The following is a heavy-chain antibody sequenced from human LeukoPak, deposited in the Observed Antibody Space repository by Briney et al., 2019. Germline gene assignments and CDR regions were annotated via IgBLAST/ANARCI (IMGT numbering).Heavy chain of an antibody. CDR2: IYHSGSI. Sequence: SETLSLTCTVSGGSISTYYWNWIRQPPGKGLEWIGYIYHSGSINYNPSLQSRVTISVDTSKNQFSLNLNSVTAADTAVYYCARGGAARLHFQNWGQGTLVTVSS. D-gene: IGHD6-6*01. CDR3: ARGGAARLHFQN. V-gene: IGHV4-59*01. CDR1: GGSISTYY. J-gene: IGHJ1*01.